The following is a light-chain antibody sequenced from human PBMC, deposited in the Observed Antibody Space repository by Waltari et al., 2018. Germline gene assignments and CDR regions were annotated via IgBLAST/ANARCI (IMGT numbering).Light chain of an antibody. J-gene: IGKJ4*01. CDR2: TAS. CDR3: QQYNSYPLT. CDR1: QDISNY. Sequence: DIRMTQSPSSLSASVGDRVTITCRASQDISNYLAWFQQKPGQAPKSLMYTASSLQSGVPSRFSGSRSGTDFTLTISSLQPEDFATYYCQQYNSYPLTFGGGTKVDIK. V-gene: IGKV1-16*01.